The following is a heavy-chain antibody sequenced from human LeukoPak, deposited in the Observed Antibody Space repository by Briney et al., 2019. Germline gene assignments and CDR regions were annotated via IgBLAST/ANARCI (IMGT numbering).Heavy chain of an antibody. V-gene: IGHV3-74*03. J-gene: IGHJ4*02. CDR2: IKSDGSST. Sequence: GGSLRLSCAVSGFTFRSYWMHWVRQAPGKGLVWVSSIKSDGSSTTYADSVKGRFTISRDNAENTLYLQMNSLRVEDTAVYYCARISTMVCHYWGQGTLVTVSS. CDR3: ARISTMVCHY. D-gene: IGHD3-10*01. CDR1: GFTFRSYW.